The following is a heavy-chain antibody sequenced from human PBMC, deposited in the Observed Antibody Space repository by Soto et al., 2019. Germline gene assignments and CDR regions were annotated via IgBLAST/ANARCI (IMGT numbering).Heavy chain of an antibody. CDR2: ISYDGTTI. V-gene: IGHV3-30-3*01. Sequence: PGGSLRLSCEAYGFTFSRHAMHWVRQAPGKGLEWVAIISYDGTTIYYADSVKGRFTVSRDNSRNTLFLQMGSLRVDDTAVYFCARHVASTVTTSDWFDPWGQGTLVTV. CDR1: GFTFSRHA. J-gene: IGHJ5*02. CDR3: ARHVASTVTTSDWFDP. D-gene: IGHD4-17*01.